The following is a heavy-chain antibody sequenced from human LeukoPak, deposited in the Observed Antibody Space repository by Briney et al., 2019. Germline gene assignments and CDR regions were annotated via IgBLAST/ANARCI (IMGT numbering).Heavy chain of an antibody. CDR1: GGSISSYY. CDR3: ARLRYGGYVGNWFDP. CDR2: IYYSGST. Sequence: LETLSLTCTVSGGSISSYYWSWIRQPPGKGLEWIGYIYYSGSTNYNPSLKSRVTISVDTSKNQFSLKLSSVTAADTAVYYCARLRYGGYVGNWFDPWGQGTLVTVSS. V-gene: IGHV4-59*08. J-gene: IGHJ5*02. D-gene: IGHD5-12*01.